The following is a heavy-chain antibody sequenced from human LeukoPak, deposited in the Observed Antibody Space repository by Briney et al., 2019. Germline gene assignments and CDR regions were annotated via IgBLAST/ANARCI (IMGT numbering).Heavy chain of an antibody. J-gene: IGHJ3*02. CDR2: ISYDGSNK. CDR1: GFTFSSYA. D-gene: IGHD5-18*01. CDR3: ARAPCGYSSPSDAFDI. Sequence: QSGGSLRLSCAASGFTFSSYAMHWVRQAPGKGLEWVAVISYDGSNKYYADSVKGRFTISRDNSKNTLYLQMNSLRAEDTAVYYCARAPCGYSSPSDAFDIWGQGTMVTVSS. V-gene: IGHV3-30-3*01.